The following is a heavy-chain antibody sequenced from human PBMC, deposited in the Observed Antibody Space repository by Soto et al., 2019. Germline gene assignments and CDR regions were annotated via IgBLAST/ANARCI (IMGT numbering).Heavy chain of an antibody. CDR1: GFTFSSYT. D-gene: IGHD1-1*01. CDR3: TRWNGYGDL. J-gene: IGHJ4*02. Sequence: EVQLSESGGGLVQPGGSLRLSCTASGFTFSSYTMSWVRQAPGKGLEWVSSFSGRDATTYYADSVKGRFTISGDESRNTVYLQMHSLRVEDTAVYYCTRWNGYGDLWGQGTLVTVSS. V-gene: IGHV3-23*01. CDR2: FSGRDATT.